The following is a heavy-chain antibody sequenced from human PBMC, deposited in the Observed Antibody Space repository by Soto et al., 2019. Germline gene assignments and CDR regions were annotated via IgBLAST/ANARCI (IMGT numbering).Heavy chain of an antibody. D-gene: IGHD2-8*01. CDR1: GASISSGGYC. J-gene: IGHJ6*02. CDR3: GRYGLPLNYYAMYV. Sequence: TLSLTCTVSGASISSGGYCWSWIRQVPGKGLEWIGFLYYGGSTYYNPSLKSRVTISVDTSENQFSLKLNSVTAADTAVYYCGRYGLPLNYYAMYVRGQRTTVTVSS. V-gene: IGHV4-31*03. CDR2: LYYGGST.